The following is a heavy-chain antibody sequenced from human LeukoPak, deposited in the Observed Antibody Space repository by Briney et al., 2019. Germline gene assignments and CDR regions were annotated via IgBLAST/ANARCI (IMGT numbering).Heavy chain of an antibody. CDR2: INAGNGNT. V-gene: IGHV1-3*03. Sequence: GASVKVSCKASGYTFTSYAMHWVPQAPGQRLEWMGWINAGNGNTKYSQEFQGRVTITRDTSASTAYMELSSLRSEDMAVYYCANTNYYDTTDDKPYTTHFDYWGQGALVTVSS. CDR1: GYTFTSYA. CDR3: ANTNYYDTTDDKPYTTHFDY. D-gene: IGHD3-22*01. J-gene: IGHJ4*02.